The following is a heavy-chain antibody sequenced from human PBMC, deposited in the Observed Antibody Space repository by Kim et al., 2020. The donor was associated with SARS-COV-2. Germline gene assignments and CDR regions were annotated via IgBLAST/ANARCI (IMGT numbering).Heavy chain of an antibody. J-gene: IGHJ3*02. D-gene: IGHD3-10*01. CDR3: TRRFPPPAVDI. V-gene: IGHV4-39*01. Sequence: SSTPSRRSRVTISVDTSNNQFSLKLSSVTGADTAVYYCTRRFPPPAVDIWGQGRMVTVSS.